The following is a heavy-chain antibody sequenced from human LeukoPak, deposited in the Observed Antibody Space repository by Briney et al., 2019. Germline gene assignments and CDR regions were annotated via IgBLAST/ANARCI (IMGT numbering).Heavy chain of an antibody. CDR3: ASSYGDYEGTIYY. D-gene: IGHD4-17*01. V-gene: IGHV1-8*01. CDR2: MNPNSGNT. Sequence: GASVKVSCKASGYTFTSYDINWVRQATGQGLEWMGWMNPNSGNTGYAQKFQGRVTMTRNTSISTAYMELSSLRPEDTAVYYCASSYGDYEGTIYYWGQGTLVTVSS. J-gene: IGHJ4*02. CDR1: GYTFTSYD.